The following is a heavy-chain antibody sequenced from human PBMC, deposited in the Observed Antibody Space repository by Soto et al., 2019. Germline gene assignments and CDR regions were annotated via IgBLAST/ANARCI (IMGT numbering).Heavy chain of an antibody. CDR2: ISSSGSTI. D-gene: IGHD6-13*01. Sequence: AGGLLRLSCAASGFTFSDYYMSWIRQAPGKGLEWVSYISSSGSTIYYADSVKGRFTISRDNAKNSLYLQMNSLRAEDTAVYYCARGRGPSIAAALYYFDYWGQGTLVTVSS. CDR3: ARGRGPSIAAALYYFDY. J-gene: IGHJ4*02. CDR1: GFTFSDYY. V-gene: IGHV3-11*04.